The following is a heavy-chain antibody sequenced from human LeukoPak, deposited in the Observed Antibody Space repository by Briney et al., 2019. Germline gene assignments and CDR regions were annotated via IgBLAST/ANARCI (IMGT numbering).Heavy chain of an antibody. Sequence: GGSLRLSCAASGFTFSSYSMNWVRQAPGKGLEWVSSISSSSSYIYYADSVKGRFTISRDSAKNSLYLQMNSLRAEDTAVYYCARPYSGYDGSYYFDYWGQGTLVTVSS. CDR3: ARPYSGYDGSYYFDY. J-gene: IGHJ4*02. V-gene: IGHV3-21*01. D-gene: IGHD5-12*01. CDR1: GFTFSSYS. CDR2: ISSSSSYI.